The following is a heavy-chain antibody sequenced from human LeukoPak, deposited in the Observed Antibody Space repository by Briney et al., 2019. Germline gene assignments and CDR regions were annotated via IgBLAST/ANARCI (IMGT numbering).Heavy chain of an antibody. CDR1: GGSFSGYY. D-gene: IGHD4-17*01. Sequence: SETLSLTCAVYGGSFSGYYWTWIRQPPGKGLEWIGEINHSGSTNYNPSLKSRVTISVDTSKNQFSLKLSSVTVADTAVYYCARERPYGDYFDYWGQGTLVTVSS. V-gene: IGHV4-34*01. J-gene: IGHJ4*02. CDR3: ARERPYGDYFDY. CDR2: INHSGST.